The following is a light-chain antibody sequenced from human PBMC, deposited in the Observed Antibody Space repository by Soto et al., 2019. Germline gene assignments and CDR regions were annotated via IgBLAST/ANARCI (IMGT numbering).Light chain of an antibody. CDR2: DVS. J-gene: IGLJ2*01. CDR1: SSDVGGYNY. CDR3: CSYAGSYTVVL. V-gene: IGLV2-11*01. Sequence: QSVLTQPRSVSGSPGQSVTISCTGTSSDVGGYNYVSWYQQHPGKAPKLMIYDVSKRPSGVPDRFSGSKSGNTASLTISGLQAEDEADYYCCSYAGSYTVVLFGGGTKLTV.